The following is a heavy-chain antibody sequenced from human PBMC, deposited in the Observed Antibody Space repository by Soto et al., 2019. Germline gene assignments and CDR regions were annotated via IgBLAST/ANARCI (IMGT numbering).Heavy chain of an antibody. CDR1: EFTFSSYG. CDR2: IWYDGSNK. Sequence: QVQLVESGGGVVQPGRSLRLSCAASEFTFSSYGMHWVRQPPGKGLEWVAIIWYDGSNKYYADSVKGRFTISRDNSKNTLYLQMNSLRAEDTAVYYCAREFWYGSGSYETRDGGSLDYWGQGTLVTVSS. CDR3: AREFWYGSGSYETRDGGSLDY. V-gene: IGHV3-33*01. J-gene: IGHJ4*02. D-gene: IGHD3-10*01.